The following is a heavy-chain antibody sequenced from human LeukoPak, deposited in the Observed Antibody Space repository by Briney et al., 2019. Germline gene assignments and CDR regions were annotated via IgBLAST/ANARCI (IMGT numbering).Heavy chain of an antibody. J-gene: IGHJ4*02. V-gene: IGHV4-39*01. CDR2: IYYSGTT. CDR3: ARHVRFLEWLSSYYFDY. Sequence: PSETLSLTCTVSGGTISSSSYYWGWIRQPPGKGLEWIGSIYYSGTTYYNPSLKSRVTISVDTSKSQFSLRLTSGTAADTAVYYCARHVRFLEWLSSYYFDYWGQGTLVTVSS. D-gene: IGHD3-3*01. CDR1: GGTISSSSYY.